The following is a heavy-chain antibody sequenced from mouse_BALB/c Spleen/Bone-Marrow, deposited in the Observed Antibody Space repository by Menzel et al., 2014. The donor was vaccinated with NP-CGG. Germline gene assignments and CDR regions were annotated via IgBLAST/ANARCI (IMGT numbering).Heavy chain of an antibody. J-gene: IGHJ2*01. CDR3: ARRGGYDY. Sequence: EVKLMESGPELVKPGPSVKISCKPSGYTFTEYTMHWVKQSHGKSLEWIGSINPNNGGTSYNQKFKGKATLTVDKSSSTAYMELRSLTSEDSAVYYCARRGGYDYWGQGTTLTVSS. CDR2: INPNNGGT. D-gene: IGHD1-2*01. V-gene: IGHV1-22*01. CDR1: GYTFTEYT.